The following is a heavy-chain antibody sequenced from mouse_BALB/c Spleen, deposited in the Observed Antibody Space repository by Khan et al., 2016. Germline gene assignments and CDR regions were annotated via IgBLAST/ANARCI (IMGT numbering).Heavy chain of an antibody. CDR2: IEPYNGGT. D-gene: IGHD6-1*01. V-gene: IGHV1S135*01. Sequence: VQLQQSGPELVKPGASVKVSCKASGYAFTSYNMYWVKQSHGKSLEWIGYIEPYNGGTSYNQKFKGKATLTVDKSSSTAYMHLNSLTSEDSAVXYCARWGVYPVWYFDVWGAGTTVTVSS. CDR3: ARWGVYPVWYFDV. J-gene: IGHJ1*01. CDR1: GYAFTSYN.